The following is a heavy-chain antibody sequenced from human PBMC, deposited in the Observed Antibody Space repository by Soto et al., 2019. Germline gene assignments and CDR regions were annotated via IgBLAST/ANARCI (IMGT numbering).Heavy chain of an antibody. CDR1: GITFSSYA. Sequence: EVQVLESGGGLVQPGGSLRLSCAASGITFSSYAMSWVRQAPGKGLEWVSAISGGGGSTYYADSVKGRFTISRDNSKNTLYLQMNSLRADDTAVYYCAKDKARNYYYYGVDVWGQGTTVTFSS. V-gene: IGHV3-23*01. CDR2: ISGGGGST. CDR3: AKDKARNYYYYGVDV. J-gene: IGHJ6*02.